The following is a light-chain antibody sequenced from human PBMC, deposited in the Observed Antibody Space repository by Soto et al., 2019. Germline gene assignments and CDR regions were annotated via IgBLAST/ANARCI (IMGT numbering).Light chain of an antibody. CDR3: SSYAGSNNVI. Sequence: QSVLTHPPSASGCPGQSVTISCTGTSSDVGGYNYVSWYQQHPGKAPKLMIYEVSKRPSGVPDRFSGSKSGNTASLTVSGLQAEDEADYYCSSYAGSNNVIFGGGTKLTVL. V-gene: IGLV2-8*01. CDR1: SSDVGGYNY. J-gene: IGLJ2*01. CDR2: EVS.